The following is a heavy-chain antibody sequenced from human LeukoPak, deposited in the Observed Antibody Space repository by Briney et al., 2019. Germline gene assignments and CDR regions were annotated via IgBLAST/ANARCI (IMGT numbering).Heavy chain of an antibody. CDR1: GYTFTSYG. CDR2: ISAYNGNT. CDR3: ARARYYDSSGYSFDY. Sequence: ASVTVSCKASGYTFTSYGISCVRQAPGQGLEWMGWISAYNGNTNYAQKLQGRVTMTTDTSTSTAYMELRSLRSDDTAVYYCARARYYDSSGYSFDYWGQGTLVTVSS. D-gene: IGHD3-22*01. V-gene: IGHV1-18*01. J-gene: IGHJ4*02.